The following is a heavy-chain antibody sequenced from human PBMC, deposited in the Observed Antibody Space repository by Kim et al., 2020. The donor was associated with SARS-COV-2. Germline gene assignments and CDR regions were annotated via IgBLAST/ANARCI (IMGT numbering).Heavy chain of an antibody. J-gene: IGHJ3*02. D-gene: IGHD3-10*01. V-gene: IGHV3-48*03. CDR3: ARETPGIRGVACDI. CDR2: ITTSGNTV. Sequence: LSLTCEASEFTLSSYEMNWVRQAPGKGLEWVSYITTSGNTVHYADSVRGRFTVSRDNAKNSLYLQMNSLRAEDTAVYYCARETPGIRGVACDIWGQGTMVTVSS. CDR1: EFTLSSYE.